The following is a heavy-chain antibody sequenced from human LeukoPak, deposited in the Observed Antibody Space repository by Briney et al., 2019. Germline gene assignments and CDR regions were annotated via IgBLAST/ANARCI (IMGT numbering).Heavy chain of an antibody. V-gene: IGHV4-59*01. J-gene: IGHJ4*02. D-gene: IGHD3-22*01. Sequence: SETLSLTCTVSGGSISSYYWSWIRQPPGKGLEWIGYIYYSGSTNYNPSLKSRVTISVDTSKNQFSLKLSSVTAADTAVYYCARTPYYYDSSGYYHDYWGQGTLATVSS. CDR3: ARTPYYYDSSGYYHDY. CDR2: IYYSGST. CDR1: GGSISSYY.